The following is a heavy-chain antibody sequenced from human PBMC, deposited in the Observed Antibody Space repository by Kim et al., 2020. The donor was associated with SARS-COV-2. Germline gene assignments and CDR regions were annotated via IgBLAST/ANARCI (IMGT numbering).Heavy chain of an antibody. CDR2: IYPGDSDT. D-gene: IGHD3-9*01. CDR1: GYSFTSYW. J-gene: IGHJ3*02. CDR3: ARPAKYYDILTGHRRYDAFDI. Sequence: GESLKISCKGSGYSFTSYWIGWVRQMPGKGLEWMGIIYPGDSDTRYSPSFQGQVTISADKSISTAYLQWSSLKASDTAMYYCARPAKYYDILTGHRRYDAFDIWGQGTMVTVSS. V-gene: IGHV5-51*01.